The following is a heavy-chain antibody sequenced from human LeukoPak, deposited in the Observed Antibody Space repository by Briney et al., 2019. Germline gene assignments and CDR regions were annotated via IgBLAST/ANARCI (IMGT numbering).Heavy chain of an antibody. J-gene: IGHJ6*03. V-gene: IGHV1-18*01. Sequence: GASVKVSCKASGYTFTSYGTSWVRQAPGQGLEWMGWISAYNGNTNYAQKLQGRVTMATDTSTSTAYMELRSLRSDDTAVYYCARVGDCSSTSCYIYYYYYYMDVWGKGTTVTVSS. D-gene: IGHD2-2*02. CDR2: ISAYNGNT. CDR1: GYTFTSYG. CDR3: ARVGDCSSTSCYIYYYYYYMDV.